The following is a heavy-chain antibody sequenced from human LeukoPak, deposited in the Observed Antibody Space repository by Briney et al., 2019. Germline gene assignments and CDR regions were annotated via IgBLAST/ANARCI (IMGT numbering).Heavy chain of an antibody. V-gene: IGHV4-4*02. CDR1: GGSISRSNW. J-gene: IGHJ4*02. CDR3: VRATFYYDKSGYRTFDY. D-gene: IGHD3-22*01. CDR2: IYHTGSV. Sequence: PSETLSLTCAVSGGSISRSNWWTWVRQPPGKGLEWIGEIYHTGSVNYNPSLKSRVTKSVDKSKNQFSLKLSSVTAADTAVYYCVRATFYYDKSGYRTFDYWGQGTLVTVSS.